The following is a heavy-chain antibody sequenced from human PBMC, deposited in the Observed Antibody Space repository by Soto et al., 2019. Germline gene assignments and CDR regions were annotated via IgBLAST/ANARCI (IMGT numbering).Heavy chain of an antibody. V-gene: IGHV4-30-4*01. J-gene: IGHJ5*02. CDR2: ISYSGTT. CDR3: ARGRGYSYGLDP. D-gene: IGHD5-18*01. Sequence: SETLSLTCTVSGDSISSNNNYWSWIRQPPGEGLEWIGFISYSGTTSYSPPLKSRVAISLDTSKNQFSLSLSSVTAADTAVYYCARGRGYSYGLDPWGQGTLVTVSS. CDR1: GDSISSNNNY.